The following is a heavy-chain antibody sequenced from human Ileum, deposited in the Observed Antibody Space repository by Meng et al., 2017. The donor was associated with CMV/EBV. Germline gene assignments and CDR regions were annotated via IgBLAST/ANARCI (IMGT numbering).Heavy chain of an antibody. CDR1: GGTFNNYA. CDR2: IIPLFGTS. V-gene: IGHV1-69*13. Sequence: SVKDSCKAPGGTFNNYAISWVRQAAGQGLEWMGGIIPLFGTSKYAQKFQGRVTITADESTSKAYMELSSLSSDDTAVYYCARVSFILDEHYYAMDVWGHGTTVTVSS. CDR3: ARVSFILDEHYYAMDV. J-gene: IGHJ6*02.